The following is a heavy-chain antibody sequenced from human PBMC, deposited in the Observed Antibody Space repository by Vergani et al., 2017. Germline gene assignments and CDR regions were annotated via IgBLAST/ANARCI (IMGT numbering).Heavy chain of an antibody. V-gene: IGHV3-30*18. D-gene: IGHD4-17*01. CDR1: GFSFGSYG. CDR2: ISNDGGNK. J-gene: IGHJ4*02. Sequence: QVQLVESGGNVVQSGTSLRLSCAPSGFSFGSYGMHWVRQSPGKGLEWVAVISNDGGNKYYVDSVKGRFTISRDTSKKTLSLQMRSLRADDTAVYYCAKDGRENSDYGYFDYWGQGTLVTVSS. CDR3: AKDGRENSDYGYFDY.